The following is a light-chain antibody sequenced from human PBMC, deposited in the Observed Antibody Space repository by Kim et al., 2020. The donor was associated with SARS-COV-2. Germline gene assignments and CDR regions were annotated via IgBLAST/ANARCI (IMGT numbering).Light chain of an antibody. CDR3: QKCDSAPWT. V-gene: IGKV1-27*01. CDR2: AAS. CDR1: QDISNY. J-gene: IGKJ1*01. Sequence: AYVEDRGTITCRASQDISNYLARFQLKPGKAPKLLIYAASDLQPGVPSRFSGSGSGTDFTLTVTSLQPEDVATYYCQKCDSAPWTFGQGTKVDIK.